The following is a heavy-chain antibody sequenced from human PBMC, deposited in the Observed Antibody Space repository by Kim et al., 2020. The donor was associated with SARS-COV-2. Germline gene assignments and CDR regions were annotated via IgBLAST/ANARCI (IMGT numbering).Heavy chain of an antibody. Sequence: GGSLRLSCAASGFTFSSYSMNWVRQAPGKGLEWVSSISSSSSYIYYADSVKGRFTISRDNAKNSLYLKMNSLRAEDTAVYYCARVRELYVVIAIEFYYGMDVWGQGTTVTVSS. CDR1: GFTFSSYS. CDR3: ARVRELYVVIAIEFYYGMDV. D-gene: IGHD2-21*01. CDR2: ISSSSSYI. V-gene: IGHV3-21*01. J-gene: IGHJ6*02.